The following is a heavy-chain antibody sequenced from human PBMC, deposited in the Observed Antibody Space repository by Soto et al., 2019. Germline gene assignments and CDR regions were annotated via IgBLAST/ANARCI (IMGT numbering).Heavy chain of an antibody. Sequence: QVQLVQSGAEVKKPGSSVKVSCKASGGTFSSYAISWVRQAPGQGLEWMGGIIPIFGTANYAQKFQGRVTXXAXEXXSTAYMELSSLRSEDTALYYCARDHQGDSSGYHVHWGQGPLVTVSS. V-gene: IGHV1-69*12. D-gene: IGHD3-22*01. CDR3: ARDHQGDSSGYHVH. CDR2: IIPIFGTA. J-gene: IGHJ4*02. CDR1: GGTFSSYA.